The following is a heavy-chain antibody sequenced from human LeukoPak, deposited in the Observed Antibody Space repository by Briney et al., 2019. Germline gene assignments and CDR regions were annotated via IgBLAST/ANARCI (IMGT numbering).Heavy chain of an antibody. J-gene: IGHJ5*02. Sequence: GESLEISCKGSGYSFTSYWIGWVRQMRGKGLEWMGIIYPGDSDTRYSPSFQGQVSISADKSISPAYLQWSSLKASDTAMYYCARVQVVVVAANWFDPWGQGTLVTVSS. V-gene: IGHV5-51*01. D-gene: IGHD2-15*01. CDR2: IYPGDSDT. CDR1: GYSFTSYW. CDR3: ARVQVVVVAANWFDP.